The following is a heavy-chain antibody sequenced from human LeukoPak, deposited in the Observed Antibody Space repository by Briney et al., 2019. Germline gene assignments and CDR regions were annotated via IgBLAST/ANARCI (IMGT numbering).Heavy chain of an antibody. Sequence: ASVKVSCKASGYTFTSYDINWVRQPTGQGLEWMGWMNPNSGNTGYAQKFQGRVTMTRNTSISTAYMELSSLRSEDTAVYYCAAEFMTMVVTGDAFDIWGQGTMVTVSS. V-gene: IGHV1-8*01. CDR1: GYTFTSYD. CDR3: AAEFMTMVVTGDAFDI. D-gene: IGHD4-23*01. CDR2: MNPNSGNT. J-gene: IGHJ3*02.